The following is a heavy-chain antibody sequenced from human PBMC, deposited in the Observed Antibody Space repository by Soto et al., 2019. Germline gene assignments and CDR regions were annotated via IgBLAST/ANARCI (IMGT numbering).Heavy chain of an antibody. V-gene: IGHV3-23*01. Sequence: GGSLRLSCAASGFTISSYDMSWVRQAPGKGLEWVSDISGSGGSTYYADPVKGRFTNTRDNSKNTLYLQMNSLRVEDTAVYYCAKDAKYERITIFGVVTDDAFDIWGQGTMVTVSS. CDR1: GFTISSYD. CDR3: AKDAKYERITIFGVVTDDAFDI. D-gene: IGHD3-3*01. CDR2: ISGSGGST. J-gene: IGHJ3*02.